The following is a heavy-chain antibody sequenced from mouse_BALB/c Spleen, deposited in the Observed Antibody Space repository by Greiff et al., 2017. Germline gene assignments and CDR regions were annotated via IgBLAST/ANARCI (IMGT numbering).Heavy chain of an antibody. Sequence: VQLQQSGTVLARPGASVKMSCKASGYTFTSYWMHWVKQRPGQGLEWIGAIYPGNSDTSYNQKFKGKAKLTAVTSTSTAYMELSSLTNEGSAVYYCTRGDYYGSYWYFDVWGAGTTVTVSS. V-gene: IGHV1-5*01. CDR1: GYTFTSYW. CDR3: TRGDYYGSYWYFDV. D-gene: IGHD1-1*01. CDR2: IYPGNSDT. J-gene: IGHJ1*01.